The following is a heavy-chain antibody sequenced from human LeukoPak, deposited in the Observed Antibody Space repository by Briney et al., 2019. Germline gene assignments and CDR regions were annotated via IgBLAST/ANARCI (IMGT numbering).Heavy chain of an antibody. CDR3: ARALYSSSWYADY. CDR1: SYTFTRYG. V-gene: IGHV1-8*03. Sequence: GASVKVSCKASSYTFTRYGISWVRQAPGQGLEWMGWISGYNGNTGYAQKFQGRVTITRNTSISTAYMELSSLRSEDTAVYYCARALYSSSWYADYWGQGTLVTVSS. CDR2: ISGYNGNT. J-gene: IGHJ4*02. D-gene: IGHD6-13*01.